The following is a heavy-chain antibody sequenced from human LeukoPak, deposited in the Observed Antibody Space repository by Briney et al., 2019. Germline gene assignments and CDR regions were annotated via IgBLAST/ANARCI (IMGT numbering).Heavy chain of an antibody. CDR2: ISSSSSYI. Sequence: GGSLRLSCAASGFTFNTYPMNWVRQAPGKGLEWVSSISSSSSYIYYADSVKGRFTISRDNAKNSLYLQMNSLRAEDTAVYYCAREGDTMVRGAADYYYGMDVWGKGTTVTVSS. V-gene: IGHV3-21*01. D-gene: IGHD3-10*01. J-gene: IGHJ6*04. CDR1: GFTFNTYP. CDR3: AREGDTMVRGAADYYYGMDV.